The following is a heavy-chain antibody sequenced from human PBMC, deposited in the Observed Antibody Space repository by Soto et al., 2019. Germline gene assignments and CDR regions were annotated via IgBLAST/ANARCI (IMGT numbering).Heavy chain of an antibody. CDR1: GGSISSYY. J-gene: IGHJ4*02. CDR2: IYYTGST. V-gene: IGHV4-59*12. CDR3: AKVSPEINWNDFDY. D-gene: IGHD1-1*01. Sequence: PSETLSLTCTVSGGSISSYYWSWIRQPPGKGLEWIGYIYYTGSTNYNPSLKSRVTISVDTSKNQFSLKLTSVTAEDTALYHCAKVSPEINWNDFDYWGQGTPVTVSS.